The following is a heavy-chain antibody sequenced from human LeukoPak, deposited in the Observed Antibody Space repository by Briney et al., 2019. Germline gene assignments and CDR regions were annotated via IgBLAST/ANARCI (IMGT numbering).Heavy chain of an antibody. Sequence: SETLSLTCTVSGGSISSDYWSWIRQPPGKGLEWIGYIYNSGSTYYNPSLKSRVTMSVDTSKNQFSLKLSSVTAADTAVYFCARGPWRVNAFDIWGQGTMVTVSS. CDR1: GGSISSDY. CDR2: IYNSGST. V-gene: IGHV4-59*06. CDR3: ARGPWRVNAFDI. D-gene: IGHD2-21*01. J-gene: IGHJ3*02.